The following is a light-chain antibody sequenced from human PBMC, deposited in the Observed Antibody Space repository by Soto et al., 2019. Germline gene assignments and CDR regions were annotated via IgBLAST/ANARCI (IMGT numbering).Light chain of an antibody. J-gene: IGLJ2*01. CDR3: SSYTSSSTRDVV. Sequence: QSVLTQPASVSGSPGQSITISCTGTSSDVGGYNYVSWYQQHPGKAPKLMIYDVSNRPSVVSNRFSGSKSGNTASLTISGLQAEDEADDYCSSYTSSSTRDVVFGGGTKLTVL. V-gene: IGLV2-14*01. CDR2: DVS. CDR1: SSDVGGYNY.